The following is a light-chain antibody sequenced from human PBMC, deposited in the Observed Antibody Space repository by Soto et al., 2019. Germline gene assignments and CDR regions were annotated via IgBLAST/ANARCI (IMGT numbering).Light chain of an antibody. CDR3: QSYESSLSGRGV. J-gene: IGLJ1*01. CDR2: GNS. CDR1: SSNIGAGYD. Sequence: QSVLTQPPSVSGAPGQRVTISCTGSSSNIGAGYDVHWYQQLPGTAPKLLIYGNSNRPSGVPDRFSGSKSGTSASLAITGLQAEDEADYYCQSYESSLSGRGVFGTGTKVTVL. V-gene: IGLV1-40*01.